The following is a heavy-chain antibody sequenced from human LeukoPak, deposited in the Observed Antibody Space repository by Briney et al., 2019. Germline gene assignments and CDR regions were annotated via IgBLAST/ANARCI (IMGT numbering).Heavy chain of an antibody. Sequence: GGSLILSCAASGFTFSGYTLHWVRQAPGKGLERVAVISYDGSNKYYGDSVKGRFTISRDNAKNSLYLQMYSLRAEDTAVYYCARDQSGSYSDYWGQGTLVTVSS. CDR1: GFTFSGYT. J-gene: IGHJ4*02. V-gene: IGHV3-30-3*01. CDR2: ISYDGSNK. CDR3: ARDQSGSYSDY. D-gene: IGHD1-26*01.